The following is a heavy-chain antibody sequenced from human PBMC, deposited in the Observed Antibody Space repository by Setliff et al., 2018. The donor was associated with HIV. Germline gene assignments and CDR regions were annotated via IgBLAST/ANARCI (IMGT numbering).Heavy chain of an antibody. D-gene: IGHD3-10*01. CDR1: GYTFTSYG. CDR3: ARAAVWFGELFSLDY. Sequence: GASVKVSCKASGYTFTSYGITWVRQAPGQGLEWMGWISAYNGNTNYAQKLQGRVTMTTDTSTSTAYMGLRSLRSDDTAVYYCARAAVWFGELFSLDYWGQGTLVTVSS. CDR2: ISAYNGNT. J-gene: IGHJ4*02. V-gene: IGHV1-18*01.